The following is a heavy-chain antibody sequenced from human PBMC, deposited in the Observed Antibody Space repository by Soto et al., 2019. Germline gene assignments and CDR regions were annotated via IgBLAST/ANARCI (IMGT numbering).Heavy chain of an antibody. Sequence: EVELVESGGGLVQPGESLGLSCVASGFTFSRNWMSWVRQAPGKGPEWVANINEDGSAKSHVDSVKGRFTISRDNAKNSLYLQMNTLRPEDTAVYYCATNAYWGQGILVTVSS. V-gene: IGHV3-7*01. CDR1: GFTFSRNW. CDR2: INEDGSAK. CDR3: ATNAY. J-gene: IGHJ4*02.